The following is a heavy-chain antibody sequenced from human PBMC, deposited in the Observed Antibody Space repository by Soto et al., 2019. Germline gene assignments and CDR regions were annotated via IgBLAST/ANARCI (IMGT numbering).Heavy chain of an antibody. J-gene: IGHJ4*02. D-gene: IGHD4-17*01. Sequence: EVHLVESGGGLVKPGGSLRLSCAASGFTFSNAWMSWVRQAPGKGLEWVGRIKSKTDGETTDYAAPVKGRFTISRDDSKNTLYVEMNSLKTEDTAVYYCPTDLRWEVAPFDYWCQGTLVTVSS. CDR2: IKSKTDGETT. CDR1: GFTFSNAW. CDR3: PTDLRWEVAPFDY. V-gene: IGHV3-15*01.